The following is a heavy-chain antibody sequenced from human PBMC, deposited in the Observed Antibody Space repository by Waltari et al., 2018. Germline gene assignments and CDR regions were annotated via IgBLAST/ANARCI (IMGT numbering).Heavy chain of an antibody. D-gene: IGHD6-19*01. V-gene: IGHV3-20*04. CDR3: VRAGEQWLVSPDH. CDR2: NNWNGASI. Sequence: EVQLVESGGAVVRPGGSLRLSCAASGFTFEGFAMTWVRQVPGKGLDWVAGNNWNGASIGYADSVKGRFTISRDNAKNSLYLQMNSLRVEDTALYYCVRAGEQWLVSPDHWGQGTVVTVSS. CDR1: GFTFEGFA. J-gene: IGHJ4*02.